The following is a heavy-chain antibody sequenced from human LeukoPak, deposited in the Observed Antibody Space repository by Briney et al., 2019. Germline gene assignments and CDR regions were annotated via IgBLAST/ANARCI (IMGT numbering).Heavy chain of an antibody. V-gene: IGHV4-34*01. CDR2: INHSGST. J-gene: IGHJ1*01. Sequence: TSETLSLTCAVYGGSFSGYYWSWIRQPPGKGLEWIGEINHSGSTNYNPSLKSRVTISVDTSKNQFSLKLSSVTAADTAVYYCAASGSYYSEYFQHWGQGTLVTVSS. D-gene: IGHD1-26*01. CDR3: AASGSYYSEYFQH. CDR1: GGSFSGYY.